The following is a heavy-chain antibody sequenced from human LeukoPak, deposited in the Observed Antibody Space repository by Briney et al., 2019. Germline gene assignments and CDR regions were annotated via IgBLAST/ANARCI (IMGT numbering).Heavy chain of an antibody. D-gene: IGHD4-17*01. CDR2: MNPNSGNT. Sequence: ASVKVSCTASGYTFTSYGINWVRQATGQGLEWMGWMNPNSGNTGYAQKFQGRVTMTRNTSISTAYMELSSLRSEDTAVYYCARGTGRDYLGSYCFDYWGQGTLVTVSS. J-gene: IGHJ4*02. V-gene: IGHV1-8*02. CDR3: ARGTGRDYLGSYCFDY. CDR1: GYTFTSYG.